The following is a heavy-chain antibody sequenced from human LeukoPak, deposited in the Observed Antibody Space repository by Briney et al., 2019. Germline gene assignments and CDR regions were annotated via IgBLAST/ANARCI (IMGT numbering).Heavy chain of an antibody. CDR1: GFTFSSYS. D-gene: IGHD3-10*01. CDR3: ARGFQYYYGSGSY. V-gene: IGHV3-21*01. CDR2: ISSSSSYI. J-gene: IGHJ4*02. Sequence: PGGSLRLSCAASGFTFSSYSMNWVRQAPGKGLEWVSSISSSSSYIYYADSVKGRFTISRDNAKNSLYLQMNSLRAGDTAVYYCARGFQYYYGSGSYWGQGTLVTVSS.